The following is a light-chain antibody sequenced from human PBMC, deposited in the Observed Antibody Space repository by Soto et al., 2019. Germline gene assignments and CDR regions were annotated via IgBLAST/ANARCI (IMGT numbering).Light chain of an antibody. J-gene: IGKJ1*01. CDR3: QQYNTYPT. CDR2: HAS. V-gene: IGKV1-5*01. CDR1: QGISNW. Sequence: SPMAQSPSTLAASVGDRVTLACRASQGISNWLAWYQQKPGKAPKLPIFHASSLESGVPSRFSGSGSGTEFTLTISSLQSDDFATYYCQQYNTYPTFGQGTK.